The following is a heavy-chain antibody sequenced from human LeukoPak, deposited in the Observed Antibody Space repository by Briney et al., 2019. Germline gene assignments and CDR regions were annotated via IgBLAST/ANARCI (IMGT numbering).Heavy chain of an antibody. CDR2: TYYSGST. Sequence: SETLSLTCTVSGGSISSSSYYWGWIRQPPGKGLEWIGSTYYSGSTYYNPSLKSRVTISVDTSKNQFSLKLSSVTAADTAVYYCARHWGRDYDFWSGYYGVYFDYWGQGTLVTVSS. J-gene: IGHJ4*02. CDR1: GGSISSSSYY. D-gene: IGHD3-3*01. V-gene: IGHV4-39*01. CDR3: ARHWGRDYDFWSGYYGVYFDY.